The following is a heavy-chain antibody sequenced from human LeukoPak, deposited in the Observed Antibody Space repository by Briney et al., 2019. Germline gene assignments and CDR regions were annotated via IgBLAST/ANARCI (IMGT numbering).Heavy chain of an antibody. CDR3: ARENSSSSRYGMDV. J-gene: IGHJ6*02. CDR2: ISSSSSYI. V-gene: IGHV3-21*01. CDR1: GFTFSSYS. Sequence: PGGSLRLSCAASGFTFSSYSMNWVRQAPGKGLEWVSSISSSSSYIYYADSVKGRFTISRDNAKNSLYLQMNSLRAKDTAVYYCARENSSSSRYGMDVWGQGTTVTVSS. D-gene: IGHD6-13*01.